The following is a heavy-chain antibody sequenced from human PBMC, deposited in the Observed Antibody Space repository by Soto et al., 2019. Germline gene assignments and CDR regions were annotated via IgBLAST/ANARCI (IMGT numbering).Heavy chain of an antibody. V-gene: IGHV3-30*04. D-gene: IGHD3-10*01. J-gene: IGHJ6*02. CDR3: ARDTTSYYGSGSYYYYGMDV. CDR1: GFTFSSYA. CDR2: ISYDGRNK. Sequence: GGPLRLSCAASGFTFSSYAMHWVRQAPGKGLEWVAVISYDGRNKYYADSVKGRFTISRDNSKNTLYLQMNSLGAEDTAVYYCARDTTSYYGSGSYYYYGMDVWGQGTTVTVSS.